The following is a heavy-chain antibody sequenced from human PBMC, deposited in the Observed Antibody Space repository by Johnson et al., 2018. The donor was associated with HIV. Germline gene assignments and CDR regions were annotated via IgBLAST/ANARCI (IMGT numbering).Heavy chain of an antibody. J-gene: IGHJ3*02. CDR3: AKVHSSSSNGFDI. CDR2: ISSDGSNK. CDR1: GFTFSNYT. Sequence: QVQLVESGGGVVQPGRSLRLSCAASGFTFSNYTIHWVHQAPGKGLEWVAVISSDGSNKYYADSVKGRFTVSRDNYKNTLYLQMNSLRGEDTAVYYCAKVHSSSSNGFDIWGQGTMVTVSS. D-gene: IGHD6-6*01. V-gene: IGHV3-30*04.